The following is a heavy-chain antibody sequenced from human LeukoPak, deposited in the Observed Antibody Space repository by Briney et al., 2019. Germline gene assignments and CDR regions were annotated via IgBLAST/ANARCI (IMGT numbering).Heavy chain of an antibody. V-gene: IGHV1-2*02. CDR2: INPNSGDT. J-gene: IGHJ4*02. Sequence: ASVKVSCKASGYTFTGYYMHWVRQAPGQGLGWMGWINPNSGDTNYAQKFQGRVTMTRDTSIRTAYLELSGLRSDDTAVYYCAKNPYEYYFDYWGQGTLVTVSS. CDR3: AKNPYEYYFDY. D-gene: IGHD5-12*01. CDR1: GYTFTGYY.